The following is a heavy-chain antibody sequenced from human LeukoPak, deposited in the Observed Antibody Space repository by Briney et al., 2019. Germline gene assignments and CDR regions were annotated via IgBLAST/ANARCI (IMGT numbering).Heavy chain of an antibody. J-gene: IGHJ5*02. CDR2: INAGNGNT. CDR3: ARDRGTMVRGSRWFDP. CDR1: GYTFTSYA. D-gene: IGHD3-10*01. Sequence: ASVKVSCKASGYTFTSYAMHWVRQALGQRLGWMGWINAGNGNTKYSQKFQGRVTITRDTSASTAYMELSSLRSEDTAVYYCARDRGTMVRGSRWFDPWGQGTLVTVSS. V-gene: IGHV1-3*01.